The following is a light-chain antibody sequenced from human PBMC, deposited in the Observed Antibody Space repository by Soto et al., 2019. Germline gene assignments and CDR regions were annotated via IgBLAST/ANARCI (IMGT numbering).Light chain of an antibody. J-gene: IGKJ4*01. V-gene: IGKV3-20*01. CDR3: QQYGSPS. CDR1: QSVSSSY. CDR2: GAS. Sequence: EIVLTQSPGTLSLSPGERATLSCRASQSVSSSYLAWYQQKPGQAPRLLIYGASSRATGIPDRFSGSGSGTDFTLTISRLEPEDFAVYYCQQYGSPSFGGGTKV.